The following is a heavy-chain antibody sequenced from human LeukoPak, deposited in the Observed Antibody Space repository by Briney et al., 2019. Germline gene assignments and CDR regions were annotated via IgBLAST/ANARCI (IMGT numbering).Heavy chain of an antibody. CDR1: GGSISSYY. CDR2: IYYSGST. J-gene: IGHJ4*02. V-gene: IGHV4-59*01. CDR3: ARGVYSSSWTPPGY. Sequence: SETLSLTCTVSGGSISSYYWSWIRQPPGKGLEWIGYIYYSGSTNYNPSLKSRVTISVDTSKNQFSLTLSSVTAADTAVYYCARGVYSSSWTPPGYWGQGTLVTVSS. D-gene: IGHD6-13*01.